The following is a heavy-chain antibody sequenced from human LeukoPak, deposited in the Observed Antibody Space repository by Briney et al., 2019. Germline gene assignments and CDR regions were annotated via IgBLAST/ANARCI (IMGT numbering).Heavy chain of an antibody. CDR1: GFTFSSYA. J-gene: IGHJ6*02. D-gene: IGHD6-19*01. CDR2: ISGSGGST. V-gene: IGHV3-23*01. Sequence: PGGSLRLSCAASGFTFSSYAMSWVRQAPGKGLEWVSAISGSGGSTYYADSVKGRFTISRDNSKNTPYLQMNSLRAEDTAVYYCAKIIAVAGKLVYYYYGMDVWGQGTTVTVSS. CDR3: AKIIAVAGKLVYYYYGMDV.